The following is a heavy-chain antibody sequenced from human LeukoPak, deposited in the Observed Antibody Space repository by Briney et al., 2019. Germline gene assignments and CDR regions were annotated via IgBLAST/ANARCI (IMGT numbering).Heavy chain of an antibody. D-gene: IGHD5-24*01. CDR3: ARDPFRDGYNYFADY. CDR2: IIPIFGTA. CDR1: GGTFSSYA. J-gene: IGHJ4*02. V-gene: IGHV1-69*05. Sequence: SVKVSCKASGGTFSSYAISWVRQAPGQGLEWMGRIIPIFGTANYAQKFQGRVTITTDESTSTAYMELSSLRSEDTAVYYCARDPFRDGYNYFADYWGQGTLVTVSS.